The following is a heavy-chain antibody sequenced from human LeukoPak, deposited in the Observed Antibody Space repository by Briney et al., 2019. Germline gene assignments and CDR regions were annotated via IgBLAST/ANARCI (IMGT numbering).Heavy chain of an antibody. D-gene: IGHD1-26*01. Sequence: GGSLRLSCAASGFTLSSHAMSWVRQAPGKGLEWVSSISTSGVSTNYADSVKGRFTIPRDNSKSMVYLQMNSLRAEDTAVYYCAKNTSGTYLDYWGQGILVSVSS. V-gene: IGHV3-23*01. CDR3: AKNTSGTYLDY. CDR1: GFTLSSHA. CDR2: ISTSGVST. J-gene: IGHJ4*02.